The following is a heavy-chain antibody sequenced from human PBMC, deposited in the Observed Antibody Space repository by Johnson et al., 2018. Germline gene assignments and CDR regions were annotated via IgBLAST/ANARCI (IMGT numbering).Heavy chain of an antibody. D-gene: IGHD5-24*01. CDR1: GGTFRNYA. CDR2: IIPIFATT. Sequence: QVQLVESGAEVKKPGSSVKVSCKASGGTFRNYAINWVRQAPGQGLKWMGGIIPIFATTNYAQNFQGRVTITADDSTSTAYMELSSLRSEDTAVYYCARGEGRGPFYGMDVWGQVTTVTVSS. CDR3: ARGEGRGPFYGMDV. J-gene: IGHJ6*02. V-gene: IGHV1-69*01.